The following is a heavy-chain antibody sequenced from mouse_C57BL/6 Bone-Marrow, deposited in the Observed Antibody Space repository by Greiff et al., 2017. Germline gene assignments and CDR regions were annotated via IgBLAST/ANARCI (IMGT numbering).Heavy chain of an antibody. V-gene: IGHV1-26*01. J-gene: IGHJ1*03. D-gene: IGHD1-1*01. CDR3: AREGGSRPWYCDV. CDR2: INPNNGGT. CDR1: GYTFTDYY. Sequence: EVQLQQSGPELVKPGASVKLSCKASGYTFTDYYMNWVKQSHGKSLEWIGDINPNNGGTSYNQKFKGKATLTVDKSSSTAYMQLPSLTSEDSAVYYCAREGGSRPWYCDVWGTGTTVTVSS.